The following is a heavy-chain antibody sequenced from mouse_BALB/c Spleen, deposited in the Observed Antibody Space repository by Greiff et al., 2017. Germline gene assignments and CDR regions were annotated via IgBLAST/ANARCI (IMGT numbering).Heavy chain of an antibody. V-gene: IGHV5-9-4*01. CDR1: GFTFSSYA. CDR2: ISSGGSYT. D-gene: IGHD2-2*01. J-gene: IGHJ3*01. Sequence: DVMLVESGGGLVKPGGSLKLSCAASGFTFSSYAMSWVRQSPEKRLEWVAEISSGGSYTYYPDTVTGRFTISRDNAKNTLYLEMSSLRSEDTAMYYCARVYGSPFAYWGQGTLVTVSA. CDR3: ARVYGSPFAY.